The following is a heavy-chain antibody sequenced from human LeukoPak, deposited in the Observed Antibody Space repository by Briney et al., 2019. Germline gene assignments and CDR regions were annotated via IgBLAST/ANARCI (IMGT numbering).Heavy chain of an antibody. V-gene: IGHV1-18*01. CDR3: ARDVDFAFDY. D-gene: IGHD3-9*01. CDR2: ISANSGDT. Sequence: APVKVSCKPSGYSFTRKGISWVRQAPGQGLEWMAWISANSGDTKFAQNFQDRVTLTTDTSTSTAYMELRSLRSDDTAVYYCARDVDFAFDYWGQGTLVTVSS. CDR1: GYSFTRKG. J-gene: IGHJ4*02.